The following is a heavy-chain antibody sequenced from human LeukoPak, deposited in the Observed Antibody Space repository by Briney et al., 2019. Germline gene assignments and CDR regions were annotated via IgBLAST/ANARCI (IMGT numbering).Heavy chain of an antibody. CDR3: ARFAIVRDLATYNWIDP. J-gene: IGHJ5*02. D-gene: IGHD3-10*01. Sequence: SETLSFTCIVSDSSISGSYFWGWVRQPPGKGLESIGAMHHTGSAYYNPSLQSRVIISLDVSKSQISLHLNSMTAAHTAVYYCARFAIVRDLATYNWIDPWGQGTLVTVSS. CDR2: MHHTGSA. CDR1: DSSISGSYF. V-gene: IGHV4-38-2*02.